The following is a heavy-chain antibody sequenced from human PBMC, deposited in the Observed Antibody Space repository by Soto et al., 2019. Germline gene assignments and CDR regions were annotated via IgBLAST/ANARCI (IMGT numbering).Heavy chain of an antibody. Sequence: PGESLKISCKSSGYSFTNYWIGWVRQMPGKGPEWMGIIYPGDSDTRYSPSFQGQVTISADKSIATAYLQWSSLKASDTAIYWCARMGGGYCSQGTCYFDNWAQGSLVTVSS. V-gene: IGHV5-51*01. J-gene: IGHJ4*02. CDR2: IYPGDSDT. D-gene: IGHD2-15*01. CDR1: GYSFTNYW. CDR3: ARMGGGYCSQGTCYFDN.